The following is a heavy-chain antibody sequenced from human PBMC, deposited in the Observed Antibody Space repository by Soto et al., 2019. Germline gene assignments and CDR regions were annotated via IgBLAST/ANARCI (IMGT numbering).Heavy chain of an antibody. Sequence: QVQLQQWGAGLLKPSETLSLTCAVYGGSFSGYYWSWIRQPPGKGLEWIGEINHSGSTNYNPSLKSRVTMSVDTSKNQFSLKLSSVTAADTAVYYCAGRPSLGSSWSNFDYWGQGTLVTVSS. CDR3: AGRPSLGSSWSNFDY. J-gene: IGHJ4*02. D-gene: IGHD6-13*01. CDR1: GGSFSGYY. CDR2: INHSGST. V-gene: IGHV4-34*01.